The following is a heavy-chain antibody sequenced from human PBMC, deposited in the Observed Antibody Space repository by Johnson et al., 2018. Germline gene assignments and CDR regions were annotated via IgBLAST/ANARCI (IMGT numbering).Heavy chain of an antibody. V-gene: IGHV3-7*01. D-gene: IGHD3-22*01. Sequence: LTFSNYWMSWVRQAPGKGLEWVANIKQDGSEKYYVDSVKGRFTISRDNAKNSLYLQMNTLRAEDTAVYYCASRYYDSSGYFAYFQHWGQGTLV. CDR3: ASRYYDSSGYFAYFQH. CDR1: LTFSNYW. CDR2: IKQDGSEK. J-gene: IGHJ1*01.